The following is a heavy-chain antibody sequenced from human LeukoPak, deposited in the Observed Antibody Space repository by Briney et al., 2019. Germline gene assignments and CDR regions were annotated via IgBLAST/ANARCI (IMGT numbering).Heavy chain of an antibody. V-gene: IGHV3-30*04. Sequence: GRSLRLSCAASGFTFSSYAMHWVRQAPGKGLEWVAVISYDGSNKYYADSVKGRFTISRDNSKSTLDLQMNSLRSEDTAVYYCAKDRDKFWSGSQVWGQGTLVTVSS. CDR2: ISYDGSNK. CDR3: AKDRDKFWSGSQV. J-gene: IGHJ4*02. D-gene: IGHD3-3*01. CDR1: GFTFSSYA.